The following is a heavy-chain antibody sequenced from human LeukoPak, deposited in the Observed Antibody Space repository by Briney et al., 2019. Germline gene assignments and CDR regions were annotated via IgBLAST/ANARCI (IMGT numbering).Heavy chain of an antibody. CDR1: GGSISSSSYS. Sequence: SETLSLTSTVSGGSISSSSYSWGWIRQPPGKGLEWIGSIYYSGSTYYNPSLKSRVTISVDTSKNQFSLKLSSVTAADTAVYYCARHEREDEGYSYPKMDYWGQGTLVTVSS. J-gene: IGHJ4*02. D-gene: IGHD5-18*01. CDR3: ARHEREDEGYSYPKMDY. V-gene: IGHV4-39*01. CDR2: IYYSGST.